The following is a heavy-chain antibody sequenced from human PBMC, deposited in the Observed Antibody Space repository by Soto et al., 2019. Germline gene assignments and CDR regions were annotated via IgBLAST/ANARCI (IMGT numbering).Heavy chain of an antibody. CDR3: ASSPCSDGSCHDAFDI. Sequence: SQTLSLTCAISGDSVSSNSAAWNWIRQSPSRGLEWLGRTYYRSKWYNDYAVSVKSRITINPDTSKNQFSLQLNSVTPEDTAVYYCASSPCSDGSCHDAFDIWGQGTMVTVSS. V-gene: IGHV6-1*01. D-gene: IGHD2-15*01. CDR2: TYYRSKWYN. J-gene: IGHJ3*02. CDR1: GDSVSSNSAA.